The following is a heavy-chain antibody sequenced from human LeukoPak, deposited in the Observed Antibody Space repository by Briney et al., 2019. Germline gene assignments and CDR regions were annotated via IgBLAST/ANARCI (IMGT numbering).Heavy chain of an antibody. V-gene: IGHV4-34*01. CDR3: VRRSRVAMPNALDLISDF. CDR2: ITDGGRT. Sequence: KTSETLSLTCAVYGDSFSGHYWSWIRQPPGKGLEWIGEITDGGRTSYSPSLKSRATISVVPSQRQFSLESGSVTAADTAIYYCVRRSRVAMPNALDLISDFWGQGTLVTVSS. CDR1: GDSFSGHY. J-gene: IGHJ4*02. D-gene: IGHD6-13*01.